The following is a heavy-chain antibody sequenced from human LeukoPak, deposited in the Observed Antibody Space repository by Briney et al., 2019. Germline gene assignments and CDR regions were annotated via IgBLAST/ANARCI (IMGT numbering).Heavy chain of an antibody. V-gene: IGHV4-34*01. Sequence: SETLSLTCAVYGGHFSHYYWSWIRQPPGRGLEWIGQIKDSRRTAHKPSLMSRVTVSVDTSKNQFSLRLTSVTATDTAGYYCARRWNYGRNYYIDVWGNGATVSVSS. CDR2: IKDSRRT. CDR3: ARRWNYGRNYYIDV. D-gene: IGHD1-7*01. J-gene: IGHJ6*03. CDR1: GGHFSHYY.